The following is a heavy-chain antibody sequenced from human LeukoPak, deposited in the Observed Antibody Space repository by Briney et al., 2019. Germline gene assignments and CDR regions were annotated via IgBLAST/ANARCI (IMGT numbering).Heavy chain of an antibody. Sequence: PSETLSLTCTVSGGSISSSSHYWAWIRPPPGKGLEWIGSIYYGGSTYYNPSLKSRVTISVDTSKNQFSLKVSSVTAADTAVYYCARRIYCSTTSCYNYFDYWGQGTLVTVSS. CDR2: IYYGGST. D-gene: IGHD2-2*01. V-gene: IGHV4-39*01. CDR3: ARRIYCSTTSCYNYFDY. CDR1: GGSISSSSHY. J-gene: IGHJ4*02.